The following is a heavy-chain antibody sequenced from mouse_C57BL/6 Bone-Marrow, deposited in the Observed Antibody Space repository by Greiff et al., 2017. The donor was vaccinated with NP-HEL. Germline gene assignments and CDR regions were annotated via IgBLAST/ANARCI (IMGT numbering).Heavy chain of an antibody. D-gene: IGHD1-1*01. V-gene: IGHV5-4*03. CDR1: GFTFSSYA. J-gene: IGHJ1*03. CDR3: ARGPYGSSPYWYFDV. CDR2: ISDGGSYT. Sequence: DVKLVESGGGLVKPGGSLKLSCAASGFTFSSYAMSWVRQTPETRLEWVATISDGGSYTYYPDNVKGRFTISRDNAKNNLYLQMSHLKSEDTAMYYCARGPYGSSPYWYFDVWGTGTTVTVSS.